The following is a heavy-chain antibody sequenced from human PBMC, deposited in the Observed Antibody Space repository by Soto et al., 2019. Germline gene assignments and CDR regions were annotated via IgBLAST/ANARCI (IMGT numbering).Heavy chain of an antibody. V-gene: IGHV1-46*01. J-gene: IGHJ4*02. Sequence: GASVKVSCKASGYAFTSYGISWVRQAPGQGLEWMGIINPSGGSTSYAQKFQGRVTMTRDTSTSTAYMELSSLRSEDTAVYYCARAWVVVTAPDYWGQGTLVTVSS. CDR3: ARAWVVVTAPDY. D-gene: IGHD2-21*02. CDR1: GYAFTSYG. CDR2: INPSGGST.